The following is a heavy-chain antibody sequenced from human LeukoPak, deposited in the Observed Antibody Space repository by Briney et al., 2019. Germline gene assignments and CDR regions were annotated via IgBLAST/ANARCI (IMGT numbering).Heavy chain of an antibody. CDR1: GGSISSGSYY. CDR2: IYTTGNT. J-gene: IGHJ5*02. D-gene: IGHD6-19*01. Sequence: MPSQTLSLTCTVSGGSISSGSYYWSWIRQPAGKGPEWIGRIYTTGNTDYNPSLKSRVTISVDTSKNQFSLRLSSVTAADTAVYYCARDLSDSLSSGFWFDPWGQGTLVTVSS. V-gene: IGHV4-61*02. CDR3: ARDLSDSLSSGFWFDP.